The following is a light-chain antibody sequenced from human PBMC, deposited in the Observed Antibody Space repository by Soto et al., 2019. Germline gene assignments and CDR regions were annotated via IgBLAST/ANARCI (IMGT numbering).Light chain of an antibody. CDR3: GSYTSSSSRV. CDR2: DVT. J-gene: IGLJ1*01. CDR1: SSDVGAYNF. Sequence: QSALTQPASVSGSLGQSITISCTGTSSDVGAYNFVSWYQQHPGKAPKVMIYDVTNRPSGVSDRFSGSKSGNTASLTISGLQAEDEADYYCGSYTSSSSRVFGTGTKLTVL. V-gene: IGLV2-14*01.